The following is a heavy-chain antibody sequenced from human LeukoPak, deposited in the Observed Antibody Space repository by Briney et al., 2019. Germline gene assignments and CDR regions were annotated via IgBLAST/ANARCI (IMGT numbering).Heavy chain of an antibody. D-gene: IGHD2-15*01. J-gene: IGHJ4*02. Sequence: GGSLRLSCAASGFTFSDYSMNWVRQAPGKGLEWISYIGGRGDGISYADSVKGRFIVSRDNAKNSLFLQMNSLRAEDTAVYYCARDLKLSYWGQGTLVTVSS. CDR3: ARDLKLSY. V-gene: IGHV3-48*01. CDR1: GFTFSDYS. CDR2: IGGRGDGI.